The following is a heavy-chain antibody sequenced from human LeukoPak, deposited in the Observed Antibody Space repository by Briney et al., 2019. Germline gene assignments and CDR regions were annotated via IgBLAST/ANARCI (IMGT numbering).Heavy chain of an antibody. J-gene: IGHJ4*02. CDR2: TPYSGDT. CDR3: ARESGATAPY. V-gene: IGHV4-39*07. D-gene: IGHD5-12*01. Sequence: SETLSLTCTVSGDSISSSNYYWGWIRQPPGKGLEWIGSTPYSGDTVYNPSLKSRIIISVDTSKNQFSLKLSSVTAADTAVYYCARESGATAPYWGQGTLVTVSS. CDR1: GDSISSSNYY.